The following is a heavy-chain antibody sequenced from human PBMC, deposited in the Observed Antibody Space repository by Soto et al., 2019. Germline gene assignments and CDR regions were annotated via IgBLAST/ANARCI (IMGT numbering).Heavy chain of an antibody. CDR2: IYYSGST. Sequence: SETLSLTCTVSGGSISSSSYYWGWIRQPPGKGLEWIGSIYYSGSTYYNPSLKSRVTISVDTSKNQFSLKLSSVTAADTAVYYCARRIQLWLLYFDYWGQGTLVTVS. CDR1: GGSISSSSYY. D-gene: IGHD5-18*01. J-gene: IGHJ4*02. CDR3: ARRIQLWLLYFDY. V-gene: IGHV4-39*01.